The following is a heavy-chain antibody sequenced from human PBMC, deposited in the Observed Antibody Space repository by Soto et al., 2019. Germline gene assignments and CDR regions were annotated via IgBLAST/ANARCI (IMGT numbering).Heavy chain of an antibody. Sequence: GGSLRLSCAGSGFTFRWFGMNWVRQAPGKGLEWVARISNDGSNEYYVDSVKGRFTISRDNSKNTLYLQMNSLRAEDTAVYYCAKKDYVYAFDIWGQGTMVTVSS. CDR2: ISNDGSNE. CDR1: GFTFRWFG. V-gene: IGHV3-30*18. D-gene: IGHD3-16*01. J-gene: IGHJ3*02. CDR3: AKKDYVYAFDI.